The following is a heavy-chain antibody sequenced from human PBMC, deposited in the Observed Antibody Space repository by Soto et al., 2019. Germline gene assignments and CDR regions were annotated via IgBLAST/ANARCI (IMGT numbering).Heavy chain of an antibody. Sequence: LSLTCTVSGGSISSYYWSWIRQPPGKGLEWIGYIYYSGSTNYNPSLKSRVTISVDTSKNQFSLKLSSVTAADTAVYYCARDPLYYYGSGSYQVDWYCDLWGRGTLVTVSS. CDR2: IYYSGST. D-gene: IGHD3-10*01. CDR3: ARDPLYYYGSGSYQVDWYCDL. J-gene: IGHJ2*01. V-gene: IGHV4-59*01. CDR1: GGSISSYY.